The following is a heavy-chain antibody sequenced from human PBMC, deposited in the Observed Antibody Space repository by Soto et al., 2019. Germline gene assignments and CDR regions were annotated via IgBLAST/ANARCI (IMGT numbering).Heavy chain of an antibody. J-gene: IGHJ6*03. CDR1: GFTFSSYA. CDR2: ISGSGGST. Sequence: GGSLRLSCAASGFTFSSYAMSWVRQAPGKGLEWVSAISGSGGSTYYADSVKGRFTISRHNSKNTLYLQMNSLRAEDTAVYYCARGVAALRRYYYMDVWGKGTTVTVSS. V-gene: IGHV3-23*01. CDR3: ARGVAALRRYYYMDV. D-gene: IGHD6-6*01.